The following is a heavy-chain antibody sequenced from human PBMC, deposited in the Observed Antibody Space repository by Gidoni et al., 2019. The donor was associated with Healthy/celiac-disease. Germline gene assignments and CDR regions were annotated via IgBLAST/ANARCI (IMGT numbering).Heavy chain of an antibody. V-gene: IGHV3-23*01. J-gene: IGHJ4*02. CDR1: GFTFSSYA. CDR3: AKGQQLVRSFVYVASDY. CDR2: ISGSGGST. D-gene: IGHD6-13*01. Sequence: EVQLLESGGGLVQPGGSLRLSCAASGFTFSSYAMSWVRQAPGKGLEWGSAISGSGGSTYYADSVKGRFTISRDNSKNTLYLQMNSLRAEDTAVYYCAKGQQLVRSFVYVASDYWGQGTLVTVSS.